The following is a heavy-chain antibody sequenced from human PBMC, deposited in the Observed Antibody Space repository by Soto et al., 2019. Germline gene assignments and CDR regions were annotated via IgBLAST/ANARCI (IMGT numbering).Heavy chain of an antibody. CDR3: ASHRRENYYYYYMDV. V-gene: IGHV1-18*01. CDR1: GYTFTSYG. J-gene: IGHJ6*03. Sequence: ASVKVSCKASGYTFTSYGISWVRQAPGQGLEWMGWISAYNGNTNYAQKLQGRVTMTTDTSTSTAYMELRSLRSDDTAVYYCASHRRENYYYYYMDVWGKGTTVTVPS. CDR2: ISAYNGNT.